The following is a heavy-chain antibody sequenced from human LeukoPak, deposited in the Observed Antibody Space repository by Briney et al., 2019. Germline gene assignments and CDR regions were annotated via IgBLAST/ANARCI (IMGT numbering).Heavy chain of an antibody. Sequence: SETLSLTCTVSGSSISSYYWSWTRQPPGKGLEWIGYIYYSGSTNYNPSLKSRVTMSVDTSKNQFSLKLSSVTAADTAVYYCANIVGNWGQGTLVTVSS. D-gene: IGHD1-26*01. CDR1: GSSISSYY. CDR3: ANIVGN. CDR2: IYYSGST. J-gene: IGHJ4*02. V-gene: IGHV4-59*01.